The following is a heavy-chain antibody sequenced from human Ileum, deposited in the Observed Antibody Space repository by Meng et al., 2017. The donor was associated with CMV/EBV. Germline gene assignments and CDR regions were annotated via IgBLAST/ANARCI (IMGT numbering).Heavy chain of an antibody. CDR3: ARASPGGGPQLDY. Sequence: CAASGFSFRSYDMHWVRQGTGKGLEWVSLIGTVDNTYYSDSVKGRFTISRENGKNSLYLQMNSLRVGDTAVYYCARASPGGGPQLDYWGQGTLVTVSS. CDR2: IGTVDNT. D-gene: IGHD6-25*01. CDR1: GFSFRSYD. J-gene: IGHJ4*02. V-gene: IGHV3-13*01.